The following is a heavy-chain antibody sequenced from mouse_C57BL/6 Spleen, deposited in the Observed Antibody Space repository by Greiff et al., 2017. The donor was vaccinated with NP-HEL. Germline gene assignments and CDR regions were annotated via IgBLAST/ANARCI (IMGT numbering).Heavy chain of an antibody. CDR3: ARPIYYDYDLGY. CDR2: ISSGGSYT. Sequence: EVMLVESGGDLVKPGGSLKLSCAASGFTFSSYGMSWVRQTPDKRLEWVATISSGGSYTYYPDSVKGRFTISRDNAKNTLYLQMSSLKSEDTAMYDCARPIYYDYDLGYWGQGTTLTVSS. V-gene: IGHV5-6*01. D-gene: IGHD2-4*01. CDR1: GFTFSSYG. J-gene: IGHJ2*01.